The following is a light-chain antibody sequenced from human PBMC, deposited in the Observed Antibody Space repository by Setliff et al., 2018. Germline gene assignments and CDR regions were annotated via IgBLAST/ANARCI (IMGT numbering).Light chain of an antibody. CDR3: YSYAGGDTYAS. V-gene: IGLV2-23*02. Sequence: QSALTQPASVSGSPGQSITISCSGTSSDVGAYDYVSWYQKHPDKAPKLIIYDVNKRPSGVSNRCSGSKSVNTASLTISGLQAEDEGDYYCYSYAGGDTYASFGGGTKVTVL. CDR2: DVN. CDR1: SSDVGAYDY. J-gene: IGLJ2*01.